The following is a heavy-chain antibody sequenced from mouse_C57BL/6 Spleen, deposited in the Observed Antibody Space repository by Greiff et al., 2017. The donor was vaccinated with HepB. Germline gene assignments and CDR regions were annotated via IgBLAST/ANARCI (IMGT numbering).Heavy chain of an antibody. CDR1: GFSLTSYG. J-gene: IGHJ4*01. CDR3: AKKEGGYYYAMDY. Sequence: QVQLQQSGPGLVQPSQSLSITCTVSGFSLTSYGVHWVRQSPGKGLEWLGVIWRGGSTDYNAAFMSRLSITKDNSKSQVFFKMNSLQADDTAIYYCAKKEGGYYYAMDYWGQGTSVTVSS. CDR2: IWRGGST. D-gene: IGHD2-2*01. V-gene: IGHV2-5*01.